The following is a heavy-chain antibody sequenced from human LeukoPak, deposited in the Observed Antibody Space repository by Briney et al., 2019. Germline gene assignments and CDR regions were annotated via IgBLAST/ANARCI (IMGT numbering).Heavy chain of an antibody. Sequence: SVKVSCKASGGTFSSHAISWVRQAPGQGLEWMGGIIPIFGTANYAQKFQGRVTITADESTSTAYMELSSLRSEDTAVYYCAREVQGEFLYSSSWYYFDYWGQGTLVTVSS. CDR1: GGTFSSHA. D-gene: IGHD6-13*01. CDR2: IIPIFGTA. V-gene: IGHV1-69*01. CDR3: AREVQGEFLYSSSWYYFDY. J-gene: IGHJ4*02.